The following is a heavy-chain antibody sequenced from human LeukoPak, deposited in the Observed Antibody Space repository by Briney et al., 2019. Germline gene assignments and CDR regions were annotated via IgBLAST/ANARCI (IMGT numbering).Heavy chain of an antibody. CDR1: GGSFSGYY. V-gene: IGHV4-34*01. D-gene: IGHD5-18*01. Sequence: SETLSLTCAVYGGSFSGYYWSWIRQPPGKGLEWIGEINHSGSTNYNPSLKSRVTISVDTSKNQFSLKLSSVTAADTAVYYCARVKPAWIQLWLKSHNWFDPWGQGTLVTVSS. CDR3: ARVKPAWIQLWLKSHNWFDP. CDR2: INHSGST. J-gene: IGHJ5*02.